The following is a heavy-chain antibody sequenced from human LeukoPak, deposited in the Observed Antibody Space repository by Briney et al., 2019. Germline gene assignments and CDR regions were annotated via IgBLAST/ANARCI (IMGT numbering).Heavy chain of an antibody. Sequence: ASVTVSCKASGYTFSDYYMHWVRQAPGQGLEWMAWINPKSGKTNYAQEFQGRVTVTTDTSISTVYMELSRLISDDTALYYCARDRPGSAYAADYWGQGTLVTVSS. J-gene: IGHJ4*02. V-gene: IGHV1-2*02. CDR1: GYTFSDYY. CDR2: INPKSGKT. D-gene: IGHD2-21*01. CDR3: ARDRPGSAYAADY.